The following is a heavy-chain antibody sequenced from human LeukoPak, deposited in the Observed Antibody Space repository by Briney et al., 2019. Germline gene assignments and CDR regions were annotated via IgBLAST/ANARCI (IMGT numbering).Heavy chain of an antibody. V-gene: IGHV4-4*08. CDR3: ARRAYYDSSGYHPTSGYFDL. CDR1: GGSMFSYY. J-gene: IGHJ2*01. CDR2: IYSSGLT. D-gene: IGHD3-22*01. Sequence: SETLSLTCTVSGGSMFSYYWNWIRQPPGKGLEWIGYIYSSGLTNYSPSLRSRGTISVATSRNQFSLRLTSVTAADTAIYYCARRAYYDSSGYHPTSGYFDLWGRGTLVTVSS.